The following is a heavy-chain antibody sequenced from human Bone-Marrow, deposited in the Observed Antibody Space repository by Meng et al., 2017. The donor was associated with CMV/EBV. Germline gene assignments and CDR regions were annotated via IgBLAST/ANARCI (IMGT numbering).Heavy chain of an antibody. CDR1: GYTLTELS. CDR3: ATARLPTIFGVVYDAFDF. V-gene: IGHV1-24*01. CDR2: FDPEDGET. J-gene: IGHJ3*01. D-gene: IGHD3-3*01. Sequence: ASVKVSCKVSGYTLTELSMHWVRQAPGKGLEWMGGFDPEDGETIYAQKFQGRVTMTEDTSTDTAYMELSSLRSEDTAVYYCATARLPTIFGVVYDAFDFWGQGTMVTVSS.